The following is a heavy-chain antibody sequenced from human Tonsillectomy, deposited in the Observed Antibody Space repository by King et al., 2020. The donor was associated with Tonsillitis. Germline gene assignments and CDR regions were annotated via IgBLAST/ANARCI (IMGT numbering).Heavy chain of an antibody. J-gene: IGHJ4*02. CDR1: GSTFSSYT. Sequence: VQLVESGGGLVQPGGSLRLSCAASGSTFSSYTMIWVRQSPGKGLEWVSAISGGGDRTYYADSVKGRFPISRDNSKNTLYLKMNSLRAENMAVYYCTKDWGSAYVDYWGQGTLVTVSS. CDR3: TKDWGSAYVDY. V-gene: IGHV3-23*04. D-gene: IGHD2-15*01. CDR2: ISGGGDRT.